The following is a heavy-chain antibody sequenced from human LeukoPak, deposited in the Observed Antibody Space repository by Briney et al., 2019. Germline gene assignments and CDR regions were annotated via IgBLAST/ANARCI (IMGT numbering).Heavy chain of an antibody. J-gene: IGHJ6*02. CDR3: AREGSSGYYYYYGMDV. CDR2: INAGNGNT. CDR1: GYTFTSYY. D-gene: IGHD6-13*01. V-gene: IGHV1-3*01. Sequence: ASVKVSCKASGYTFTSYYMHWVRQAPGQRLEWMGWINAGNGNTKYSQKFQGRVTITRDTSASTAYMELSSLRSEDTAVYYCAREGSSGYYYYYGMDVWGQGTTVTVSS.